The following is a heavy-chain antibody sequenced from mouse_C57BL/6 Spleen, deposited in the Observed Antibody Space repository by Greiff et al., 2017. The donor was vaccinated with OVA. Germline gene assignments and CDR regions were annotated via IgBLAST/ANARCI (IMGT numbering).Heavy chain of an antibody. CDR2: INPNNGGT. J-gene: IGHJ3*01. D-gene: IGHD2-2*01. CDR3: ARGLGYDVWFAY. Sequence: EVQLQQSGPELVKPGASVKISCKASGYTFTDYYMNWVKQSHGKSLEWIGDINPNNGGTSYNQKFKGKATLTVDKSSSTAYMELRSLTSEDSAVYYCARGLGYDVWFAYWGQGTLVTVSA. CDR1: GYTFTDYY. V-gene: IGHV1-26*01.